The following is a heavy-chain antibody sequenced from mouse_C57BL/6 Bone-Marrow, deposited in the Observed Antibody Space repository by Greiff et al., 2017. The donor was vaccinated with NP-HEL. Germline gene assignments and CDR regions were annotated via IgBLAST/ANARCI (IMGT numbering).Heavy chain of an antibody. V-gene: IGHV1-69*01. CDR2: IDPSDSYT. CDR3: ASTTVVAGYWYFDV. CDR1: GYTFTSYW. J-gene: IGHJ1*03. D-gene: IGHD1-1*01. Sequence: VQLQQPGAELVMPGASVKLSCKASGYTFTSYWMHWVKQRPGQGLEWIGEIDPSDSYTNYNQKFKGKSTLTVDKSSSTAYMQRSSLTSEDAAVYYCASTTVVAGYWYFDVWGTGTTVTVSS.